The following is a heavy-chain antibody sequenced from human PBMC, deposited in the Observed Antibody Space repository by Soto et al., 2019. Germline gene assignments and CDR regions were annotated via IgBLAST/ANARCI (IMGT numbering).Heavy chain of an antibody. V-gene: IGHV5-51*01. Sequence: GESLEISCKGSGYSFTSYWIGCVRQMPGKGLEWIGIIYPGDSDTRYSPSFQGQVTISADKSISTAYLQWSSLKASDTDMYYCARHGEHCSSTSCYLYYYYYGMDVWGQGTTVTVSS. CDR2: IYPGDSDT. J-gene: IGHJ6*01. D-gene: IGHD2-2*01. CDR3: ARHGEHCSSTSCYLYYYYYGMDV. CDR1: GYSFTSYW.